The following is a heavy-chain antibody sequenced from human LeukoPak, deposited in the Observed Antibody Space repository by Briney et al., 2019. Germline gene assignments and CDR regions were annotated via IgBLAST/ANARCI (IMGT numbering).Heavy chain of an antibody. Sequence: SETLSLTCAVYGGSFSGYYWSWIRQPPGKGLEWLGEINHSGSTNYNPSLKSRVTISVDTSKNQFSLKLSSVTAADTAVYYCARKGYCSSTSCRRVFDYWGQGTLVTVSS. D-gene: IGHD2-2*01. CDR3: ARKGYCSSTSCRRVFDY. J-gene: IGHJ4*02. CDR1: GGSFSGYY. V-gene: IGHV4-34*01. CDR2: INHSGST.